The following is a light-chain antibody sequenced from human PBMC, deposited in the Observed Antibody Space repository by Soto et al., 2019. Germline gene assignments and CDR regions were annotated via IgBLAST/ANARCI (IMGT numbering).Light chain of an antibody. V-gene: IGLV2-11*01. CDR1: SSDFGGYNY. Sequence: SALTQPRSVSGSPGQSVTISCTGTSSDFGGYNYVSWYQHHPGKAPKLMIYDVSERPSGVPDRFSGSKSGNTASLTISGLQAEDEADHYCCSYAGTFYVFGTGTKVTVL. CDR3: CSYAGTFYV. J-gene: IGLJ1*01. CDR2: DVS.